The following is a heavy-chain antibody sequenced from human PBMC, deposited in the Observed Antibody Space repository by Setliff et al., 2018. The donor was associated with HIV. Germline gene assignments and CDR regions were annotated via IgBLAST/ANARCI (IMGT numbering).Heavy chain of an antibody. D-gene: IGHD1-1*01. J-gene: IGHJ3*02. Sequence: SETLSLTCAVSGGSISSGGYSWSWIRQPPGKGLEWIGYIYHSGSTYYNPSLKSRVTISVDRSKNQFSLKLLSVTAADTAVYYCRVWILRDTSDIWGQGTVVTVSS. V-gene: IGHV4-30-2*01. CDR3: RVWILRDTSDI. CDR2: IYHSGST. CDR1: GGSISSGGYS.